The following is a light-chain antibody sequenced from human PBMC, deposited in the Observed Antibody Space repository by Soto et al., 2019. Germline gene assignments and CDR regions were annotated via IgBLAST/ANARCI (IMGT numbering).Light chain of an antibody. J-gene: IGLJ2*01. CDR2: SHN. CDR1: TSNIGSNT. V-gene: IGLV1-44*01. Sequence: QSVLTQPPSASGTPGQRVTISCSGSTSNIGSNTVNWYHHLPGTAPKLLIYSHNQRPSGVPDRFSGSRSGTSASLAISGLQSDDEADYYCAAWDDSPNGVVFGGGTKLTVL. CDR3: AAWDDSPNGVV.